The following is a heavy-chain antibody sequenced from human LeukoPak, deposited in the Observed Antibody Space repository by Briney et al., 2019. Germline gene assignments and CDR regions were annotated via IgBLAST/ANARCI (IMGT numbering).Heavy chain of an antibody. J-gene: IGHJ4*02. CDR1: GYTFTSYG. V-gene: IGHV1-18*01. D-gene: IGHD3-3*01. CDR3: ATITIFGVVNQRAPLDY. CDR2: ISAYNGNT. Sequence: ASVKVSCKACGYTFTSYGISWVRQAPGQGLEWMGWISAYNGNTNYAQKLQGRVTMTTDTSTSTAYMELRSLRSDDTAVYYCATITIFGVVNQRAPLDYWGQGTLVTVSS.